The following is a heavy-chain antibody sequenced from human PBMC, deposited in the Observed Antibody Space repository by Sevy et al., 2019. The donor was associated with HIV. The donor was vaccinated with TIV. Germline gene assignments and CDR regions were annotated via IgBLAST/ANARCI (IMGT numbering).Heavy chain of an antibody. Sequence: GGPLRLSCAASGFTLSSYGMHWVRQAPGKGLEWVAVIRYDGSNKYYADSVKGRFTISRDNSKNTLYLQMNSLRAEDTAVYYCARDRLGITISAEWGGGMDVWGQGTTVTVSS. CDR1: GFTLSSYG. CDR3: ARDRLGITISAEWGGGMDV. J-gene: IGHJ6*02. CDR2: IRYDGSNK. D-gene: IGHD3-3*01. V-gene: IGHV3-33*01.